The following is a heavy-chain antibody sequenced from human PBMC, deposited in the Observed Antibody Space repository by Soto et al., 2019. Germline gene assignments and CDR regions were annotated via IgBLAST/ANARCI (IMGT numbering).Heavy chain of an antibody. CDR3: ARGYCSGGRCHPLPTDYYYRMDV. CDR1: GFTFSSYS. D-gene: IGHD2-15*01. CDR2: ISSSSSYI. V-gene: IGHV3-21*01. Sequence: PGGSLRLSCAASGFTFSSYSMSWVRQAPGKGLEWVSSISSSSSYIYYADSVKGRFTISRDNAKNSLYLQMNSLRAEDTAVYYCARGYCSGGRCHPLPTDYYYRMDVWGQGTTVTV. J-gene: IGHJ6*02.